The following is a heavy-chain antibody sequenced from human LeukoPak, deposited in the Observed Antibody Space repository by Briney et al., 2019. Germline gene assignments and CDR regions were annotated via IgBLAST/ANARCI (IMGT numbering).Heavy chain of an antibody. CDR1: GFTFDSYT. V-gene: IGHV3-48*01. D-gene: IGHD6-19*01. Sequence: GGSLRLSCAASGFTFDSYTMNWVRQAPGKGLEWVSYISTSSITIYYADSVKGRFTISRDNAKNSLFLQMNSLRAEDTAVYYCASPMWLVEVGWGQGTLVTVSS. CDR3: ASPMWLVEVG. J-gene: IGHJ4*02. CDR2: ISTSSITI.